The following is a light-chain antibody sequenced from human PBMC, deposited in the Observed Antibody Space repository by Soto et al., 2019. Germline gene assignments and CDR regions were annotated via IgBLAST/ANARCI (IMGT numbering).Light chain of an antibody. CDR2: KAS. CDR3: QQYNSYSPT. V-gene: IGKV1-5*03. Sequence: DIQMTQSPSTLSASVGDRVTITCRASQSISVWLAWYQQKAGKAPNLLIYKASRLESGVPSRFSGSGSETEFTLTISGLQPGDSATYYCQQYNSYSPTFGQGPRGKSN. J-gene: IGKJ1*01. CDR1: QSISVW.